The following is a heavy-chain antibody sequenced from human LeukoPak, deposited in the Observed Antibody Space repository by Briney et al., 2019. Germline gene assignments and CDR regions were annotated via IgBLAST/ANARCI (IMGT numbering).Heavy chain of an antibody. J-gene: IGHJ6*03. CDR2: MYYSGST. D-gene: IGHD1-26*01. V-gene: IGHV4-59*01. CDR3: SGSYLYYYYYMHV. CDR1: GGSISSYY. Sequence: SETLSLTCTVSGGSISSYYWSWIRQPPGKGLEWIGFMYYSGSTNYNPSLKSRVTISVDTSKNQFSLKLSSVTAADTAVYYCSGSYLYYYYYMHVWGKGTTVTISS.